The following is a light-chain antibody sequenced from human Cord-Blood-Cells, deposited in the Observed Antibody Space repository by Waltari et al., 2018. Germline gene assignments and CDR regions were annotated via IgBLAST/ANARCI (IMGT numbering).Light chain of an antibody. CDR3: QQSYSTPPT. V-gene: IGKV1-39*01. J-gene: IGKJ1*01. CDR1: QSISSY. CDR2: AAS. Sequence: DIQMTQSPSSLSASVGDRVTITCRASQSISSYLNWYQQKPGKAPKLLIYAASSLQSGVPSRISGSGSGTDFTLSIGSLQPEDFATFYCQQSYSTPPTFGQGTKVEIK.